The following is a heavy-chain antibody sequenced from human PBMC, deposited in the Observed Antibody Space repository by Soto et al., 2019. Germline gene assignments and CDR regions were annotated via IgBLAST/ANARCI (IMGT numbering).Heavy chain of an antibody. V-gene: IGHV3-48*02. CDR1: GFTFSSYS. CDR2: ISSSSSTI. J-gene: IGHJ5*02. D-gene: IGHD2-2*01. CDR3: ARGKAVPTYNWFDP. Sequence: GGSLRLSCAASGFTFSSYSMNWVRQAPGKGLEWVSYISSSSSTIYYADSVKGRFTISRDNARNSLYLQMNSLRDDDTAVYYCARGKAVPTYNWFDPWGQGTLVTVSS.